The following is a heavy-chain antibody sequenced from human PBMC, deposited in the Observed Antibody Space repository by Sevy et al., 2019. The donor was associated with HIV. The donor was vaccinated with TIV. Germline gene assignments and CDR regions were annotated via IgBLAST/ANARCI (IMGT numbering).Heavy chain of an antibody. D-gene: IGHD3-9*01. CDR1: GFTFSSYS. V-gene: IGHV3-21*01. Sequence: GGSLRLSCVASGFTFSSYSMNWVRQAPGKGLEWVSSISSSSSYIYYADSVKGRFTISRDNAKNSLYLQMNSLRAEDTAVYYCAREYYDILTGYSPSYDYWGQGTLVTVSS. CDR2: ISSSSSYI. J-gene: IGHJ4*02. CDR3: AREYYDILTGYSPSYDY.